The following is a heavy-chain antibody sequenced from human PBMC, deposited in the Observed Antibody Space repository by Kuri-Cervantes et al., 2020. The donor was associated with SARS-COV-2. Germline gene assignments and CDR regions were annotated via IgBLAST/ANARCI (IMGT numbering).Heavy chain of an antibody. J-gene: IGHJ5*02. CDR3: ARGGQQLVFWWFDP. CDR1: GGSIGSYY. D-gene: IGHD6-13*01. V-gene: IGHV4-59*01. CDR2: IYYSGST. Sequence: GSLRLSCTVSGGSIGSYYWSWIRQPPGKGLEWIGYIYYSGSTNYNPSLKSRVTISVDTSKNQFSLKLSSVTAADTAVYYCARGGQQLVFWWFDPWGQGTLVTVSS.